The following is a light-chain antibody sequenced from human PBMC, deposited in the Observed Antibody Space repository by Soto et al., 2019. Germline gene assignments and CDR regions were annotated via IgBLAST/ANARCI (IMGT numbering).Light chain of an antibody. CDR3: QQGYDTPLT. CDR1: QSISSY. Sequence: DIQMTQSPSSLSASVGDRVSITCRASQSISSYLNWFQQKPGEAPNLLIYTASTLQSGVPSRFSGSGSGTYFTLTISSLQPEDFATYYCQQGYDTPLTFGQGTRLEIK. V-gene: IGKV1-39*01. J-gene: IGKJ5*01. CDR2: TAS.